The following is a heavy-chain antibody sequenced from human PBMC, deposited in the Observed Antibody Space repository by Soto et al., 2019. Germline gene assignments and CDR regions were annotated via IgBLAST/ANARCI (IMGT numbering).Heavy chain of an antibody. CDR1: GYTFTSYG. CDR2: ISAYNGNT. Sequence: ASVKVSCKASGYTFTSYGISWVRQAPGQGLEWMGWISAYNGNTNYAQKLQGRVTMTTDTSTSTAYIELRSLRSDDTAVYYCARDGGHVRTRGDYYYYGMDVWGQGTTVTVSS. D-gene: IGHD2-15*01. V-gene: IGHV1-18*01. CDR3: ARDGGHVRTRGDYYYYGMDV. J-gene: IGHJ6*02.